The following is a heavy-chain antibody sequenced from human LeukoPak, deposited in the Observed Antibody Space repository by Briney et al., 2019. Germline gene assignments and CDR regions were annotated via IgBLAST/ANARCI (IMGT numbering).Heavy chain of an antibody. V-gene: IGHV4-4*02. D-gene: IGHD3-22*01. CDR2: IYRSGAT. CDR1: GDSITSDKW. Sequence: SETLSLTCAVSGDSITSDKWWTWVRQPPGKGLEWIGEIYRSGATNYSPSLRGRVTVSLDKSKNQFSLRLNSVTAADTAIYYCARNAGYSDLNYWGQGVLVTVSS. CDR3: ARNAGYSDLNY. J-gene: IGHJ4*02.